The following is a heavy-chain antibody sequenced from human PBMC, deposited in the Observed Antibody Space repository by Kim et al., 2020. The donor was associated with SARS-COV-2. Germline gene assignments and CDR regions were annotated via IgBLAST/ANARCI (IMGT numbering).Heavy chain of an antibody. CDR1: GYTFTSYD. D-gene: IGHD3-16*01. Sequence: ASVKVSCKASGYTFTSYDINWVRQATGQGLEWMGWMNPNSGNTGYAQKFQGRVTMTRNTSISTAYMELSSLRSEDTAVYNCARGVGLLKQRNNWFDPCGQGTLVTVSS. V-gene: IGHV1-8*01. CDR3: ARGVGLLKQRNNWFDP. J-gene: IGHJ5*02. CDR2: MNPNSGNT.